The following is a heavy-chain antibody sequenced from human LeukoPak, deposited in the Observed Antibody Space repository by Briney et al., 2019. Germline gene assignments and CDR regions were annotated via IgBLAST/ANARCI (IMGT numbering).Heavy chain of an antibody. J-gene: IGHJ4*02. CDR3: ARSYSSGWYYFDY. V-gene: IGHV4-59*08. CDR1: GGSISSYY. Sequence: SETLSLTCTVSGGSISSYYWNWVRQPPGKGLEWIGYIYYSGSTKYNPSLKTRVTIPVDTSKNQFSLKLSSVTAADTAVYYCARSYSSGWYYFDYWGQGTLVTVSS. D-gene: IGHD6-19*01. CDR2: IYYSGST.